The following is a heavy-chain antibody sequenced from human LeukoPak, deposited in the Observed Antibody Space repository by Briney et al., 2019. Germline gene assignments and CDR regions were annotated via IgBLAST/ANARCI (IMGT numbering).Heavy chain of an antibody. CDR1: GGSFSGYY. CDR3: ARRGYYYGSGRVYGMDV. V-gene: IGHV4-34*01. CDR2: INHSGST. D-gene: IGHD3-10*01. Sequence: PSETLSLTCAVYGGSFSGYYWSWIRQPPGKGLEWIGEINHSGSTNYNPSLKSRVTISVDTSKNQFSLNLISVTAADTAVYYCARRGYYYGSGRVYGMDVWGQGTTVTVSS. J-gene: IGHJ6*02.